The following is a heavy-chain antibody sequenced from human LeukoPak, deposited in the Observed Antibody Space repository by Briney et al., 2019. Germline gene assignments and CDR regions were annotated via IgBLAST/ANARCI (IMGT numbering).Heavy chain of an antibody. CDR2: IIPIFGTA. D-gene: IGHD1-26*01. Sequence: SVKVSCKASGYTFSSYYMHWVRQAPGQGLEWMGGIIPIFGTANYAQKFQGRVTITTDESTSTAYMELSSLRSEDTAVYYCARDGASGSYGMSVWGKGTTVTVSS. V-gene: IGHV1-69*05. J-gene: IGHJ6*04. CDR3: ARDGASGSYGMSV. CDR1: GYTFSSYY.